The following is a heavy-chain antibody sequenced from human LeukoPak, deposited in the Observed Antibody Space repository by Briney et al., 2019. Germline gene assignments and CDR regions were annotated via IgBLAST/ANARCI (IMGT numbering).Heavy chain of an antibody. Sequence: ASVKVSCKVSGYTFTELSMHWVRQAPGQGPEWMGGFDPEDGETIYAQKFQGRVTRTEDTSNDTAYMELRSLRSEDTAVYYCATIPLWFGELLYESVYLGQGTLVSVSS. CDR3: ATIPLWFGELLYESVY. CDR1: GYTFTELS. J-gene: IGHJ4*02. V-gene: IGHV1-24*01. CDR2: FDPEDGET. D-gene: IGHD3-10*01.